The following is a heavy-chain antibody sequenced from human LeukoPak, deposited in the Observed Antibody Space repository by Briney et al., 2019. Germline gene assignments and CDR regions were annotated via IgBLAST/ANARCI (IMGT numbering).Heavy chain of an antibody. V-gene: IGHV4-34*01. J-gene: IGHJ3*02. CDR1: GGSFSGYY. CDR3: ARHPAKKAPYYSSSWPLRRDDAFDI. Sequence: PSETLSLTCAVYGGSFSGYYWSWIRQPPGKGLEWIGEINHSGSTNYNPSLKSRVTISVDTSKNQFSLKLSSVTAADTAVYYCARHPAKKAPYYSSSWPLRRDDAFDIWGQGTMVTVSS. CDR2: INHSGST. D-gene: IGHD6-13*01.